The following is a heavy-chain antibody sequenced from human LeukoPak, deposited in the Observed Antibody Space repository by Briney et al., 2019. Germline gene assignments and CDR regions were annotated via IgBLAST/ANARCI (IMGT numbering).Heavy chain of an antibody. CDR1: GFTFSSYE. D-gene: IGHD2-2*03. J-gene: IGHJ6*02. CDR2: ISSSGRTI. V-gene: IGHV3-48*03. CDR3: ARGDGYCSSTSCCAGPSYGLDV. Sequence: PGGSLRLSCAASGFTFSSYEFNWVRQAPGKGLEWVSYISSSGRTIFYADSVKGRFTISRDNARNSLYLQMNSLRAEDTAVYHCARGDGYCSSTSCCAGPSYGLDVWGQGTTVTVSS.